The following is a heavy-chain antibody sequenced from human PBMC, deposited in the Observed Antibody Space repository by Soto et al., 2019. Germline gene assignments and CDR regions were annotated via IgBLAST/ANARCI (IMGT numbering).Heavy chain of an antibody. V-gene: IGHV4-31*03. Sequence: QVQLQESGPGLVKPSQTLSLTCTVSGGSISSGGYYWSWIRQHPGKGLEWIGYIYYSGSTYYNPSLKIRVTISVDTSKNQFSLKLSSVTAADTAVYYCARALRGGYDSGYYFDYWGQGTLVTVSS. CDR2: IYYSGST. D-gene: IGHD5-12*01. J-gene: IGHJ4*02. CDR1: GGSISSGGYY. CDR3: ARALRGGYDSGYYFDY.